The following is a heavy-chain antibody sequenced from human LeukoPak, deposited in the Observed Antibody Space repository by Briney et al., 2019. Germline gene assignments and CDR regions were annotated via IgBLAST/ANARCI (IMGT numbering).Heavy chain of an antibody. CDR1: GGSISSYC. CDR2: IYYSGST. V-gene: IGHV4-59*01. D-gene: IGHD3-10*01. Sequence: PSETLSLTCTVSGGSISSYCWSWIRQPPGKGLEWIGYIYYSGSTNYNPSLKSRVTISVDTSKNQFSLKLSSVTAADTAVYYCARDLGMVRGVMYGMDVWGKGTTVTVSS. CDR3: ARDLGMVRGVMYGMDV. J-gene: IGHJ6*04.